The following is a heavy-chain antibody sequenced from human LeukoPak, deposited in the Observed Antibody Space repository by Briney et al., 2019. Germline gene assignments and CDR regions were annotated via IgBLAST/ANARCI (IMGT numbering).Heavy chain of an antibody. D-gene: IGHD2-21*02. CDR3: ARESIACGGDCYDY. CDR1: GFTFSSYE. CDR2: ISTSGSSI. V-gene: IGHV3-48*03. J-gene: IGHJ4*02. Sequence: GESLRLSCAASGFTFSSYEMNWVRQAPGKGLEWVSYISTSGSSIYYADSVKGRSTISRDNAKNSVYLQMHSLRAEDTAVYYCARESIACGGDCYDYWGQGTLVIVSS.